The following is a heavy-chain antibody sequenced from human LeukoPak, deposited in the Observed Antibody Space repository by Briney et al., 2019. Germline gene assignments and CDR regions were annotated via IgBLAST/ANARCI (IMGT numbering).Heavy chain of an antibody. J-gene: IGHJ4*02. CDR3: ARGISSYGDYRGDY. D-gene: IGHD4-17*01. CDR1: GYTFTGYY. V-gene: IGHV1-2*06. Sequence: ASVKVSCKASGYTFTGYYMHWVRQAPGQGLEWMGRINPNSGGTNYAQKFQGRVTMTRNTSISTAYMELSSLRSEDTAVYYCARGISSYGDYRGDYWGQGTLVTVSS. CDR2: INPNSGGT.